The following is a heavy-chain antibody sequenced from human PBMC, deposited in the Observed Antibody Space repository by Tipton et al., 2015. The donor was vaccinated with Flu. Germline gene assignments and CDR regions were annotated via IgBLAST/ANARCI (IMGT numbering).Heavy chain of an antibody. V-gene: IGHV3-48*03. D-gene: IGHD3-3*01. Sequence: TVSGFTFSSYEMNWVRQAPGKGLEWVSYISSSGSTIYYADSVKGRFTISRDNAKNSLYLQMNSLRAEDTAVYYCASGDFWSGYYTDYWGQGTLVTVSS. J-gene: IGHJ4*02. CDR1: GFTFSSYE. CDR2: ISSSGSTI. CDR3: ASGDFWSGYYTDY.